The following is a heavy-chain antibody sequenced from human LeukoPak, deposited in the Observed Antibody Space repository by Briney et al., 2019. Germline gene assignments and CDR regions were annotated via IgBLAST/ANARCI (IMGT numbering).Heavy chain of an antibody. CDR3: AKDNYDSSGYPLGAFDI. D-gene: IGHD3-22*01. CDR1: GFTFDDYA. Sequence: GGPLRLSCAASGFTFDDYAMHWVRHAPGKGLEWVSGISCNSGSIGYADSVKGRFTISRDNAKNSLYLQMNSLRAEDTALYYCAKDNYDSSGYPLGAFDIWGQGTMVTVSS. V-gene: IGHV3-9*01. CDR2: ISCNSGSI. J-gene: IGHJ3*02.